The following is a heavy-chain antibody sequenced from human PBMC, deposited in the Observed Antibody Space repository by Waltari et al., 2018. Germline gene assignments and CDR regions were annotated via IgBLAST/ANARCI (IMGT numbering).Heavy chain of an antibody. J-gene: IGHJ4*02. D-gene: IGHD6-19*01. CDR2: IIPIFGTA. CDR3: ARDGRAVAGPYYFDY. CDR1: GGTFSSYA. V-gene: IGHV1-69*01. Sequence: QVQLVQSGAEVKKPGSSVKVSCKASGGTFSSYAISWVLQSPGQGLEWMGGIIPIFGTANYAQKFQGRVTITADESTSTAYMELSSLRSEDTAVYYCARDGRAVAGPYYFDYWGQGTLVTVSS.